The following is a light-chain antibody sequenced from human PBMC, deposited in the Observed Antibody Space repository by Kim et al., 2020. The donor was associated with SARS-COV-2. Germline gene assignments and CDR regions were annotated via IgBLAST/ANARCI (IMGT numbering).Light chain of an antibody. J-gene: IGKJ4*01. Sequence: VSPGERATLSCRASRSIRSDLAWYQQRPGQTPRLLIYGTSTRATDIPARFSGSGSGTEFTLTISSLQSEDSAIYYCQQYNNWPLTFGGGTKVDIK. CDR3: QQYNNWPLT. CDR1: RSIRSD. V-gene: IGKV3-15*01. CDR2: GTS.